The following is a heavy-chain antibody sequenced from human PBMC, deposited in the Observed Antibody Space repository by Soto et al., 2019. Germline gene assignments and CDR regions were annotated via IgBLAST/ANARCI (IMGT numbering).Heavy chain of an antibody. V-gene: IGHV1-8*01. D-gene: IGHD2-8*01. CDR2: ISPDSGKT. Sequence: GASVKVSCKASGYSLTDNGITWVRQASGQGLEYVGWISPDSGKTDYAQKFQGRVTMTRDTSINTVYMELSSLRSDDTAVYYCARVYGHYYYYMDVWGKGTTVTVSS. CDR1: GYSLTDNG. CDR3: ARVYGHYYYYMDV. J-gene: IGHJ6*03.